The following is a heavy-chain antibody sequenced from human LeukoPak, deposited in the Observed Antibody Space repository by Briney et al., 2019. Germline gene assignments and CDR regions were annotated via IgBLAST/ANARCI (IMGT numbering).Heavy chain of an antibody. CDR2: IKSDGSST. CDR3: ARAPGGIEEN. J-gene: IGHJ4*02. V-gene: IGHV3-74*01. D-gene: IGHD3-16*01. Sequence: GGSLSLSCAASGFIFSDYWMHWVRQGPGKGLVWVSRIKSDGSSTSYAESVKGRFTISRDNAKNSLYLQMNSLRAEDTAVYYCARAPGGIEENWGQGTLVTVSS. CDR1: GFIFSDYW.